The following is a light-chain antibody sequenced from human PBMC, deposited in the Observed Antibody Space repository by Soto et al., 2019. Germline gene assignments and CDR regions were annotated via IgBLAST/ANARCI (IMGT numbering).Light chain of an antibody. V-gene: IGLV2-11*01. CDR2: DVS. Sequence: QSALTQPRSVSGSPGQSVTIFCTGTSSDVGGYDFVSWYQQHPGKAPKLMISDVSKRPSGVPDRFSGSKSGNTASLTISGLQAEDEADYYCCSYAGDLALFGGGTKVTVL. CDR3: CSYAGDLAL. CDR1: SSDVGGYDF. J-gene: IGLJ2*01.